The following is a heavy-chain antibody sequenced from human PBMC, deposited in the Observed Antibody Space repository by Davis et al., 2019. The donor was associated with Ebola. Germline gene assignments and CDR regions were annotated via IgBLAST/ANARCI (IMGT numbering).Heavy chain of an antibody. V-gene: IGHV3-43*01. CDR3: AKAIGLLPYGMDV. CDR2: ISWEGGST. CDR1: GFTFDDYT. Sequence: GGSLRLSCAASGFTFDDYTMHWVRHAPGKGLEWVSLISWEGGSTYNADSVKGRFTISRDNSKNSLYLQMNSLRTEDTALYYCAKAIGLLPYGMDVWGQGTTVTVSS. D-gene: IGHD2-15*01. J-gene: IGHJ6*02.